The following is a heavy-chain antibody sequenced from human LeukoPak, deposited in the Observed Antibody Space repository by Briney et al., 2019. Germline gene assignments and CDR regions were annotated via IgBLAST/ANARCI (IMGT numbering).Heavy chain of an antibody. CDR1: GYTFTSYG. Sequence: ASVKVSCKASGYTFTSYGISWVRQAPGQGLEWTGWISAYNGNTNYAQKLQGRVTMTTDTSTSTAYMELRSLRSDDPVVSSCARGEMATMAPSDYWGQGTLVTVSS. V-gene: IGHV1-18*01. CDR3: ARGEMATMAPSDY. J-gene: IGHJ4*02. CDR2: ISAYNGNT. D-gene: IGHD5-24*01.